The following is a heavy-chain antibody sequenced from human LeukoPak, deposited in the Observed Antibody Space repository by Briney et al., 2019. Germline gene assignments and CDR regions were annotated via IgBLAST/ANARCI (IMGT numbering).Heavy chain of an antibody. Sequence: GGSLRLSCAASGFTFSDYYMSWIRQAPGKGLEWVSYISSSGSTIYYADSVKGRFIISRDNAKNSLYLQMNSLRAEDTAVYYCARDNPAYYYDSSGYIGLDYWGQGTLVTVSS. J-gene: IGHJ4*02. D-gene: IGHD3-22*01. CDR2: ISSSGSTI. CDR1: GFTFSDYY. V-gene: IGHV3-11*01. CDR3: ARDNPAYYYDSSGYIGLDY.